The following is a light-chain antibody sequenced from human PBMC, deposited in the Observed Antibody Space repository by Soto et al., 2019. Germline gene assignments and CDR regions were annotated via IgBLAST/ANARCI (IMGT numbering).Light chain of an antibody. CDR1: QSISSW. Sequence: DIQMTQSPSTLSASVGDRVTTTCRASQSISSWLAWYQQKPGKAPKLLIYDASSLESGVPSRFSGSGSGTEFTLTISSLQPDDFATYYCQQYNSIRRTFGQGTKVDIK. J-gene: IGKJ1*01. V-gene: IGKV1-5*01. CDR2: DAS. CDR3: QQYNSIRRT.